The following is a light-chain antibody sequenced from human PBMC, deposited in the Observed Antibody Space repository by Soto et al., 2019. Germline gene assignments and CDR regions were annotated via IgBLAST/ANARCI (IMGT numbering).Light chain of an antibody. J-gene: IGKJ4*01. V-gene: IGKV3D-20*02. Sequence: EIVLTQSPGTLSLSPGERATLSCRASQSVSSSYLAWYQQKPGQAPRLLIYDASNRATGIQARFSGSGSGTDFTLTIRSLEPEDFAVYYCKQRSNWPPTFGGGTKVDIK. CDR2: DAS. CDR1: QSVSSSY. CDR3: KQRSNWPPT.